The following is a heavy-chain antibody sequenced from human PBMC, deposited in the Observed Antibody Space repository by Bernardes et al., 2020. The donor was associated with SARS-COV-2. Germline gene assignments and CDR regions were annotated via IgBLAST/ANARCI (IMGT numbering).Heavy chain of an antibody. Sequence: SETLSLTCTVSGDSTLISSYYWGWVRQPPGKGLEWIGSIYYSGSTNYNPSLKSRVTISVDTPKNQFSLKMNSVTAADTAVYFCARDSTMIRGDPKGAWFDPWGQGTLVTVSS. D-gene: IGHD3-10*01. CDR2: IYYSGST. CDR1: GDSTLISSYY. CDR3: ARDSTMIRGDPKGAWFDP. V-gene: IGHV4-61*01. J-gene: IGHJ5*02.